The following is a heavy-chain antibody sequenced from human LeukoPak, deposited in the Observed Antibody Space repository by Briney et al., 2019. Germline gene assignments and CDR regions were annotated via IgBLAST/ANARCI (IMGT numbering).Heavy chain of an antibody. D-gene: IGHD5-12*01. CDR3: ASQWLILHYFDY. CDR1: GFTFSSYA. CDR2: ISGSGGGT. Sequence: GGSLRLSCAASGFTFSSYAMSWVRQAPGKGLEWVSSISGSGGGTYYADSVKGRFTISRDNSKNTLSLQMNSLRAEDTAVYYCASQWLILHYFDYWGQGTLVTVSS. V-gene: IGHV3-23*01. J-gene: IGHJ4*02.